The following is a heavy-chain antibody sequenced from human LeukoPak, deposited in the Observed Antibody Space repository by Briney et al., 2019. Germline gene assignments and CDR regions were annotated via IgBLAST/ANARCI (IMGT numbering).Heavy chain of an antibody. CDR3: GRELMGPRRYYYMDA. CDR2: IDSAGGK. D-gene: IGHD2-8*01. Sequence: GGSLRLSCAASGFTFSNYDMHWVRQATGKTLEWVSAIDSAGGKYYPGSVKGRFTISRENSKNSLYLQMDTPRAEENAVYFCGRELMGPRRYYYMDAWGKGTTVTVSS. J-gene: IGHJ6*03. CDR1: GFTFSNYD. V-gene: IGHV3-13*01.